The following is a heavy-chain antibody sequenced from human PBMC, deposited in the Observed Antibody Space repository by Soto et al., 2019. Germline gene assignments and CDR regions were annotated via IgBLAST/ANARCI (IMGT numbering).Heavy chain of an antibody. Sequence: PGGSLRLSCAASGFIFSNAWMSWVRQAPGKGLEWVGRIKSKTDGGTTDFAAPVKGRFTISRDDSKNMVFLQMNSLKTEDTAVYYCTTRPHCSSTSCSVGIDYWGPGTLVTVSS. CDR2: IKSKTDGGTT. D-gene: IGHD2-2*01. CDR1: GFIFSNAW. V-gene: IGHV3-15*01. CDR3: TTRPHCSSTSCSVGIDY. J-gene: IGHJ4*02.